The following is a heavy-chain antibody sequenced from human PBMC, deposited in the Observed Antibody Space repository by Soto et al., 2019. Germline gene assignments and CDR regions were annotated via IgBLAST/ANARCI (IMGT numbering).Heavy chain of an antibody. Sequence: ASVKVSCKASGYTFTSYGISWVRQAPGQGLEWMGWISAYNGNTNYAQKLQGRVTMTTDTSTSTAYMELRSLRSDDTAVYYCATTILEWLPSFMDVWGKGTTVTVSS. CDR2: ISAYNGNT. J-gene: IGHJ6*03. V-gene: IGHV1-18*01. CDR3: ATTILEWLPSFMDV. D-gene: IGHD3-3*01. CDR1: GYTFTSYG.